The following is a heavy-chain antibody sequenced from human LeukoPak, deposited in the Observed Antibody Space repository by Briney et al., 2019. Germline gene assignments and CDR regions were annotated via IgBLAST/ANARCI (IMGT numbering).Heavy chain of an antibody. J-gene: IGHJ4*02. CDR3: ASWGYCSSTSCPEPFIDY. CDR1: GFAFSSYE. Sequence: GGALRPSSAASGFAFSSYEMNWGRQAPGKGLEWVSYISSSGSTTYYTDSVKSRFTISRDNAKNSLYLQMNSLRAEDTAVYYCASWGYCSSTSCPEPFIDYWGQGTLVTVSS. D-gene: IGHD2-2*01. V-gene: IGHV3-48*03. CDR2: ISSSGSTT.